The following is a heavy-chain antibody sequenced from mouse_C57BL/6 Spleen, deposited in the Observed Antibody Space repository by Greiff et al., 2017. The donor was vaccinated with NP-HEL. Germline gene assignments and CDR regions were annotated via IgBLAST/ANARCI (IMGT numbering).Heavy chain of an antibody. CDR3: TREGIWFDV. CDR2: ISSGGDYI. Sequence: EVKLEESGEGLVKPGGSLKLSCAASGFTFSSYAMSWVRQTPEKRLEWVAYISSGGDYIYYADTVKGRFTISRDNARNTLYLQMSSLKSEDTAMYYCTREGIWFDVWGTGTTVTVSS. CDR1: GFTFSSYA. V-gene: IGHV5-9-1*02. J-gene: IGHJ1*03.